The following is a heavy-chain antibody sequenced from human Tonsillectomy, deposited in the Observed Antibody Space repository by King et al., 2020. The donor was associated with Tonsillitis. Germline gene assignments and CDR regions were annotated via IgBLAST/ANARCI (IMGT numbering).Heavy chain of an antibody. V-gene: IGHV3-30*01. CDR1: GFTFSTYA. CDR2: ISFDGSNK. Sequence: VQLVESGGGVVQPGRSLRLYCAASGFTFSTYAMHWVRQAPGKGLEWVAVISFDGSNKYYADSVKGRFTISRDNSRNTLYLQINSLRAEDTAVFYCARDLPRYYDSSGHYFVWGQGTLVTVSS. CDR3: ARDLPRYYDSSGHYFV. J-gene: IGHJ4*02. D-gene: IGHD3-22*01.